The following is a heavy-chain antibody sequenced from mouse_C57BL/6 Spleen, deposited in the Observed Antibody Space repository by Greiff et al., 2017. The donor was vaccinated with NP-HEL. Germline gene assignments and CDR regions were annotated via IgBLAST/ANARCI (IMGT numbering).Heavy chain of an antibody. V-gene: IGHV1-52*01. Sequence: QVQLQQPGAELVRPGSSVKLSCKASGYTFTSYWMHWVKQRPIQGLEWIGNIDPSVSETHYNQKFKDKATLTVDKSSSTAYMQLSSLTSEDSAVYYCARGGITTVVARAMDYWGQGTSVTVSS. J-gene: IGHJ4*01. CDR2: IDPSVSET. CDR1: GYTFTSYW. D-gene: IGHD1-1*01. CDR3: ARGGITTVVARAMDY.